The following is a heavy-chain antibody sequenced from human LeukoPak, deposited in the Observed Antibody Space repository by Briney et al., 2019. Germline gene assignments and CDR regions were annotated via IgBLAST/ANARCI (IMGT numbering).Heavy chain of an antibody. CDR1: GFTFSSYA. D-gene: IGHD3-10*01. CDR3: AKAIQSYYGSGSYYSDYYYYYYMDV. V-gene: IGHV3-23*01. CDR2: ISGSGGST. J-gene: IGHJ6*03. Sequence: GGTLRLSCAASGFTFSSYAMSWVRQAPGKGLEWVSAISGSGGSTYYADSVKGRFTISRDNSKNTLYLQMNSLRAEDTAVYYCAKAIQSYYGSGSYYSDYYYYYYMDVWGKGTTVTVSS.